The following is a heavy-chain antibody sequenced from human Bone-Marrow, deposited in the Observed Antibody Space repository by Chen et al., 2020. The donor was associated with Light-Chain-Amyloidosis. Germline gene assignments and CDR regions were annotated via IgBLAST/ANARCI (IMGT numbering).Heavy chain of an antibody. CDR1: GFTFSSYG. CDR3: VYDSHREAAFDI. D-gene: IGHD3-22*01. Sequence: QVNLVESGGGVVQPGGSLRLSCEVSGFTFSSYGMHWVRQVPGKGLESVASIRFDGGNRKYVDSVKGRFTISRDNAKNTLFLQMSSLRAEDTAIYYCVYDSHREAAFDIWGQGTMVTVSS. CDR2: IRFDGGNR. J-gene: IGHJ3*02. V-gene: IGHV3-30*02.